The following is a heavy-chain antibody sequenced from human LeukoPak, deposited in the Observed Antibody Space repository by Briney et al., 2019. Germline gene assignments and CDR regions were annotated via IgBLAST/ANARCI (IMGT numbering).Heavy chain of an antibody. CDR3: ARDSFYCSSTSCGLAAIDY. D-gene: IGHD2-2*01. CDR2: TYYRSKWYN. J-gene: IGHJ4*02. Sequence: SQTLSLTCAISGDSVSSNSAAWNWIRQSPSRGLEWLGRTYYRSKWYNDYAVSVKSRITINPDTSKNQFSLQLNSVTPEDTAVYYCARDSFYCSSTSCGLAAIDYWGQGTLVTVSS. V-gene: IGHV6-1*01. CDR1: GDSVSSNSAA.